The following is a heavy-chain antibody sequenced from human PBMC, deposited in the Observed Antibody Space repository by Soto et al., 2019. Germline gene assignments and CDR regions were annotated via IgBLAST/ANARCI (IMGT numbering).Heavy chain of an antibody. J-gene: IGHJ6*02. D-gene: IGHD3-3*01. V-gene: IGHV3-23*01. CDR1: EFTFSSYG. CDR3: AKVLYYDFSSYYYYGMDV. Sequence: GGSLRLSCAASEFTFSSYGMSWVRQAPGKGLEWVSAIDDSGGTTFYADSVKGRFTISRDNSKDTLFLQMNSLRAEDTAVYYCAKVLYYDFSSYYYYGMDVWGQGTTVTVSS. CDR2: IDDSGGTT.